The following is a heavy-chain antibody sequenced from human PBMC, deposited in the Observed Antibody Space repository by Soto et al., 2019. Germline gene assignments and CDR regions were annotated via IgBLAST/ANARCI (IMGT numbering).Heavy chain of an antibody. CDR2: ISSSSSYI. Sequence: VGSLSLSCAASGFPFSSYSMNWVRPAPGKGLEWVSSISSSSSYIYYADSVKGRFTISRDNAKNSLYLQMNSLRAEDTAVYYCARATLVAVAGTNAFDIWGQGTMVTVSS. CDR1: GFPFSSYS. CDR3: ARATLVAVAGTNAFDI. J-gene: IGHJ3*02. V-gene: IGHV3-21*01. D-gene: IGHD6-19*01.